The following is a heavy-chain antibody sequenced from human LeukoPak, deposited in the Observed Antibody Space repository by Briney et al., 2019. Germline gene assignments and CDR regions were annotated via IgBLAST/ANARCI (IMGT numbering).Heavy chain of an antibody. V-gene: IGHV3-64*01. Sequence: TGGSLGLSCAASGFTFSSYAMHWVRQAPGKGLEYVSAISSNGGSTYYANSVKGRFTISRDNSKNTLYLQMGSLRAEDMAVYYCATFLTFGGVIGWGQGTLVTVSS. J-gene: IGHJ4*02. CDR3: ATFLTFGGVIG. CDR1: GFTFSSYA. D-gene: IGHD3-16*01. CDR2: ISSNGGST.